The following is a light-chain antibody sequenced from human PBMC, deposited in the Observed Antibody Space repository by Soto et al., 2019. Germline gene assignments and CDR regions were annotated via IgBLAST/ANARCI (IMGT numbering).Light chain of an antibody. CDR2: GAS. CDR3: QQYGSSPTWT. Sequence: ESVLTQSPGTLSLSPGERATLSCRASQSVSSNYLAWYQQKPGQAPRLLIYGASTRATGIPDRFSGSGSGRDFTLTISRLEPDDSAVYYCQQYGSSPTWTFGQGTKVEIK. CDR1: QSVSSNY. J-gene: IGKJ1*01. V-gene: IGKV3-20*01.